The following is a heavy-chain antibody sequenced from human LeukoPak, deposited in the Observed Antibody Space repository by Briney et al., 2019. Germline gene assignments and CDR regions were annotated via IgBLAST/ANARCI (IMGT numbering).Heavy chain of an antibody. J-gene: IGHJ1*01. Sequence: GGSLRLSCAASGFTVSDNYMSWDRQAPGKGLEWVSVFYSGGSTRYADSVKGRFTISRDNSKNTLYLQLNSLRAEDTAVYFCASSSWSSEYFHYWGQGSLGTVSS. V-gene: IGHV3-66*01. D-gene: IGHD6-13*01. CDR3: ASSSWSSEYFHY. CDR2: FYSGGST. CDR1: GFTVSDNY.